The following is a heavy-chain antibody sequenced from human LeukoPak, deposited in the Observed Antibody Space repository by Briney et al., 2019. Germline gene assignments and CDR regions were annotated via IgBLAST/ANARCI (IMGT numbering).Heavy chain of an antibody. CDR2: INPNSGGT. J-gene: IGHJ6*02. V-gene: IGHV1-2*02. CDR1: GYTFTGYY. Sequence: ASVKVSCKASGYTFTGYYMHWVRQAPGQGLEWMGWINPNSGGTNYAQKLQGRVTMTTDTSTSTAYMELRSLRSDDTAVYYCARYGGYSRSYYYYGMDVWGQGTTVTVSS. D-gene: IGHD4-23*01. CDR3: ARYGGYSRSYYYYGMDV.